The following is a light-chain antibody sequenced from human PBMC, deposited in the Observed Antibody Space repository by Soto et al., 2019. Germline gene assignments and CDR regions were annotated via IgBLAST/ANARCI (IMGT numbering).Light chain of an antibody. V-gene: IGLV1-40*01. CDR1: SSNIGAGYD. CDR3: QSYDSSLSVYVV. CDR2: GNS. Sequence: QSALTQPRSVSGAPGQRVTISCTGSSSNIGAGYDVHWYQQLPGTAPKLLIYGNSNRPSGVPDRFSGSKSGTSASLAITGLQAEDEADYYCQSYDSSLSVYVVFGGGTKVTVL. J-gene: IGLJ2*01.